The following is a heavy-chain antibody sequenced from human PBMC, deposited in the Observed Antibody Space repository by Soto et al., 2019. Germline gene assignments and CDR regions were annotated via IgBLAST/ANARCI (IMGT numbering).Heavy chain of an antibody. CDR3: TRVLFRYFAFAY. J-gene: IGHJ4*02. CDR2: INPSGGST. CDR1: GYMFTSYY. V-gene: IGHV1-46*01. Sequence: ASVKVSCKASGYMFTSYYLHWVRQAPGQGLEWVGRINPSGGSTSYAQKFQGRVAVTRDPSTSTVYMELSSLTSEDTAVYYCTRVLFRYFAFAYWGQGSLVTVSS. D-gene: IGHD2-21*01.